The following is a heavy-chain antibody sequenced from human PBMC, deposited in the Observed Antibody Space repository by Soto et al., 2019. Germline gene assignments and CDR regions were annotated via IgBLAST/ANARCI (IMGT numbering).Heavy chain of an antibody. CDR3: VRDDPSDSAWLPGDY. D-gene: IGHD3-22*01. CDR1: GFTFSFYH. V-gene: IGHV3-53*02. CDR2: VHSDFKT. J-gene: IGHJ4*02. Sequence: EVQLVENGGGLMQPGGSLRLSCAASGFTFSFYHMSWVRQAPGKGLEWVSAVHSDFKTYYSDSVKGRFTISRDNSKNTLYLQMHSLRADDTAVYYCVRDDPSDSAWLPGDYWGQGTLVTVAS.